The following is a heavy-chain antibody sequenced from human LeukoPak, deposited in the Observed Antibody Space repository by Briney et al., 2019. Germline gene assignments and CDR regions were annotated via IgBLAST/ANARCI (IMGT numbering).Heavy chain of an antibody. CDR3: ARDSARDYGGKPLIGAFDI. D-gene: IGHD4-23*01. CDR1: GGSISSGDYY. V-gene: IGHV4-30-4*01. Sequence: SETLSLTCTVSGGSISSGDYYWSWIRQPPGKGLEWIGYIYYSGSTYYNPSLKSRVTISVDTSKNQFSLKLSSVTAADTAVYYCARDSARDYGGKPLIGAFDIWGQGTMVTVSS. CDR2: IYYSGST. J-gene: IGHJ3*02.